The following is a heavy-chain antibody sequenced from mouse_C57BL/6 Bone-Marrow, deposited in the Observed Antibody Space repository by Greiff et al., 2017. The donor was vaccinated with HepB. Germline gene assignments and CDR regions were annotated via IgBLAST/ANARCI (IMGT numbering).Heavy chain of an antibody. CDR2: IYPGDGDT. CDR3: ARNYFDY. J-gene: IGHJ2*01. CDR1: GYAFSSSW. Sequence: QVQLQQSGPELVKPGASVKISCKASGYAFSSSWMNWVKQRPGKGLEWIGRIYPGDGDTNYNGKFKGKATLTAAKSSSTAYMQLSSLTSEDSAVYFCARNYFDYWGQGTTLTVSS. V-gene: IGHV1-82*01.